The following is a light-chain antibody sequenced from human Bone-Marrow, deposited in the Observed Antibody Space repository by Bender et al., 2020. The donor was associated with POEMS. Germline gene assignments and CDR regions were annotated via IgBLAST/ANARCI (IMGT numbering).Light chain of an antibody. V-gene: IGLV2-14*02. CDR3: ASYTRGSTLVV. Sequence: QSALTQPASVSGSPGQSITISCTGTSSDVGSYNLVSWFQQHPNKAPKLMIYEVSKRPSGVSNRFSGSKSGNTASLTISGLQAGDEADYYCASYTRGSTLVVFGGGTELTVL. J-gene: IGLJ2*01. CDR2: EVS. CDR1: SSDVGSYNL.